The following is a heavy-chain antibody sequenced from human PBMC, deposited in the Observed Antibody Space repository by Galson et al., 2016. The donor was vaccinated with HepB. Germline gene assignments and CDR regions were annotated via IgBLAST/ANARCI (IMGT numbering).Heavy chain of an antibody. CDR3: AREPVRLAALLTGPPKNPDY. J-gene: IGHJ4*02. V-gene: IGHV3-48*03. D-gene: IGHD3-9*01. CDR1: GFTFSRYE. Sequence: SLRLSCAASGFTFSRYEMNWVRQAPGKGLEWVSYISSSGTTIYYADSVKGRFTISRDNAKNSLYLQMNSLRAEDTAVYYCAREPVRLAALLTGPPKNPDYWGQGTLVTVSS. CDR2: ISSSGTTI.